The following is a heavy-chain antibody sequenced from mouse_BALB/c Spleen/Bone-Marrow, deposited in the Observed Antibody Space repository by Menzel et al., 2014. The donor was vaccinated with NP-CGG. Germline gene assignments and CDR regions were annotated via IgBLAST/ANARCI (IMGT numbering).Heavy chain of an antibody. CDR2: IRNKANGYTT. CDR1: GFTSTDYY. J-gene: IGHJ2*01. V-gene: IGHV7-3*02. Sequence: EVQLVESGGGLVQPGGSLRLSCATSGFTSTDYYMSWVRQPPGKALEWLGFIRNKANGYTTEYSASVKGRFTISRDNSQSILYLQMNTLRAEDSATYYCARDGYDDYWGQGTTLTVSS. D-gene: IGHD2-2*01. CDR3: ARDGYDDY.